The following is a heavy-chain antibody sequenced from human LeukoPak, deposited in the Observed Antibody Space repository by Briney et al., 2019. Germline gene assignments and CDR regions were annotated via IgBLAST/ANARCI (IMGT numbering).Heavy chain of an antibody. V-gene: IGHV1-8*01. CDR3: ATSTIFGVSAFDY. J-gene: IGHJ4*02. D-gene: IGHD3-3*01. Sequence: ASVKVSCKTSGYTFTSYDINWVRQATGQGLEWMGWMNPNSGNTGYAQKFQGRVTMTRNTSISTAYMELSSLRSEDTAVYYCATSTIFGVSAFDYWGQGTLVTVSS. CDR2: MNPNSGNT. CDR1: GYTFTSYD.